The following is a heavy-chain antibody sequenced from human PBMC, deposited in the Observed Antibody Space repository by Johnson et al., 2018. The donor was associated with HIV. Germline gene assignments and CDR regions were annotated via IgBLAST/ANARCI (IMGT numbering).Heavy chain of an antibody. CDR2: INWNGGST. Sequence: VQLVESGGGIVRPGGSLRLSCAASGFTFDDYGMSWVRQAPGKGLEWVSGINWNGGSTGYADSVKGRFTISRDNAKKTLYLQMNSLRAEDTALYYCAKGRSEYSSPIGAFDIWGQGTMVTVSS. CDR3: AKGRSEYSSPIGAFDI. V-gene: IGHV3-20*04. J-gene: IGHJ3*02. CDR1: GFTFDDYG. D-gene: IGHD6-6*01.